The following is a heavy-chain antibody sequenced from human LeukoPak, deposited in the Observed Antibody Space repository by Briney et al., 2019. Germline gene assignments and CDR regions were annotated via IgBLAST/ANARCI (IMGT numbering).Heavy chain of an antibody. CDR1: GFTFSSYA. CDR2: ISYDGSNK. V-gene: IGHV3-30-3*01. D-gene: IGHD5-18*01. CDR3: ARAWTDTAMATEDY. Sequence: GGPLRLPCAASGFTFSSYAMHWVRQAPGKGLEWVAVISYDGSNKYYADSVKGRFTISRDNSKNTLYLQMNSLRAEDTAVYYCARAWTDTAMATEDYWGQGTLVTVSS. J-gene: IGHJ4*02.